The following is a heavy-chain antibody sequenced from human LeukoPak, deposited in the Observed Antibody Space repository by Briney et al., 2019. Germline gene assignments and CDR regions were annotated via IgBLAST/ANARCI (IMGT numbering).Heavy chain of an antibody. CDR1: GGTFSSYA. CDR3: AREVPAARGLGYYFDY. Sequence: SVKVSCKASGGTFSSYAISWVRQSPGQGLEWRGGIIPIFGTANYAQKFQGRVTITADESTSTAYMELSSLRSEDTAVYYCAREVPAARGLGYYFDYWGQGTLVTVSS. CDR2: IIPIFGTA. J-gene: IGHJ4*02. V-gene: IGHV1-69*01. D-gene: IGHD2-2*01.